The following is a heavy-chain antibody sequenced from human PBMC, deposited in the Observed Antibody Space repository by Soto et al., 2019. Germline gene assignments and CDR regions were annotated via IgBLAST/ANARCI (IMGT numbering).Heavy chain of an antibody. J-gene: IGHJ3*02. V-gene: IGHV3-33*01. CDR2: IWYDGSNK. CDR1: GFTFSSFA. D-gene: IGHD2-15*01. CDR3: ASSRVAATRGVGDVAFGI. Sequence: GGSLRLSCAASGFTFSSFAMHWVRQAPGKGLEWVAVIWYDGSNKYYADSVKGRFTISRDNSKNTLYLQMNSLRAEDTAVYYCASSRVAATRGVGDVAFGIWGQGTMVTVSS.